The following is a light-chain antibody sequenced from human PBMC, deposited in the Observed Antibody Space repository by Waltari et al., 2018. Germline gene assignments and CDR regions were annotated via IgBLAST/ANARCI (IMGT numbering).Light chain of an antibody. V-gene: IGLV2-14*03. CDR1: SSDVGGYKY. CDR2: DVN. Sequence: QSALTQPASVSGSPGQSITISCIGTSSDVGGYKYVSWYQQYPGKAPKLIIYDVNNRPSGVSNRFPGSKSGNTASLTISGLQPEDEAAYFCDSYTSTSSLPYVFGTGTKVTVL. CDR3: DSYTSTSSLPYV. J-gene: IGLJ1*01.